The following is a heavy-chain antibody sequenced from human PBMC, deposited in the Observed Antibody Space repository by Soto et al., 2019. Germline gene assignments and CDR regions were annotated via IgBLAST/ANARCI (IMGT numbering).Heavy chain of an antibody. CDR3: ALSSGWYPREDY. V-gene: IGHV3-23*01. CDR1: GFTFSSYA. J-gene: IGHJ4*02. Sequence: GSLRLSCAASGFTFSSYAMSWVRQAPGKGLEWVSAISGSGGSTYYADSVKGRFTISRDNSKNTLYLQMNSLRAEDTAVYYCALSSGWYPREDYWGQGTLVTVSS. CDR2: ISGSGGST. D-gene: IGHD6-19*01.